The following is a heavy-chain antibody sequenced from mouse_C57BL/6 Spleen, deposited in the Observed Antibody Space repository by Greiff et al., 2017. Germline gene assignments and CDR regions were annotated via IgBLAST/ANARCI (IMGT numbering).Heavy chain of an antibody. V-gene: IGHV1-69*01. Sequence: QVQLQQPGAELVMPGASVKLSCKASGYTFTSYWMHWVKQRPGQGLEWIGEIDPSDSYTNYNQKFKGKSTLTVDKSSSTAYMQLSSLTSEDSAVYYCARHYGSSLPFAYWGQGTTLTVSS. D-gene: IGHD1-1*01. CDR2: IDPSDSYT. CDR1: GYTFTSYW. J-gene: IGHJ2*01. CDR3: ARHYGSSLPFAY.